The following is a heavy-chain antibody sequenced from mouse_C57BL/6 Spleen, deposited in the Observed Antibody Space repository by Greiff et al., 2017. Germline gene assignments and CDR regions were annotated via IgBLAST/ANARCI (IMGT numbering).Heavy chain of an antibody. CDR3: ASSTMVTTDAVRAMDY. J-gene: IGHJ4*01. CDR1: GFSLSTFGMG. CDR2: IWWDDDK. Sequence: QVTLKVSGPGILQPSQTLSLTCSFSGFSLSTFGMGVGWIRQPSGKGLEWLAHIWWDDDKYYNPALKSRLTISKDTSKNQVFLKIANVDTADTATYYCASSTMVTTDAVRAMDYWGQGTSVTVSS. D-gene: IGHD2-2*01. V-gene: IGHV8-8*01.